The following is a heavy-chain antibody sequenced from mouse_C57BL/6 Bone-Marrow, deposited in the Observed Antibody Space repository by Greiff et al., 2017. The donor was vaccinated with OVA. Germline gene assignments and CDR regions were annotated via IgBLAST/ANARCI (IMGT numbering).Heavy chain of an antibody. CDR1: GFTFSDFY. D-gene: IGHD1-1*01. V-gene: IGHV7-1*01. J-gene: IGHJ4*01. Sequence: EVHLVESGGGLVQSGRSLRLSCATSGFTFSDFYMEWVRQAPGKGLEWIAASRNKANDYTTEYSASVKGRFIVSRDTSQSILYLQMNALRAEDTAIYYCARDATTVVPYAMDYWGQGTSVTVSS. CDR3: ARDATTVVPYAMDY. CDR2: SRNKANDYTT.